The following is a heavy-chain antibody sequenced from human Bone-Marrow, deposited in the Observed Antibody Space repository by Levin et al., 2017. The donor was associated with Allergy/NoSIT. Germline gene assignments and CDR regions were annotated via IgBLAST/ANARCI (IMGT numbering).Heavy chain of an antibody. J-gene: IGHJ5*02. CDR3: ARIVMVRGLMSRGFDP. CDR2: TYYSGSP. D-gene: IGHD3-10*01. CDR1: GASVSSGDDF. V-gene: IGHV4-61*08. Sequence: KPSETLSLTCQVSGASVSSGDDFWNWIRQPPGKGLEWIGYTYYSGSPNYNPSLQGRVTMSMDTSKNQFSLRLRSVTAADTAVYYCARIVMVRGLMSRGFDPWGQGTLVTVSS.